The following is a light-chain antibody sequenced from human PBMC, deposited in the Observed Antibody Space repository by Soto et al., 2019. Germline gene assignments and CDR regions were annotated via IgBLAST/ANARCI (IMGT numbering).Light chain of an antibody. V-gene: IGLV1-44*01. Sequence: QSVLTQPPSASGTPGQRVTISCSGSSSNIGSKTVNWYQQLPGTAPKLLIYSNNQRPSGAPDRFSGSKSGTSASLAISGLQSEDEADYYCAAWDDSLNGWVFGGGTKLTVL. CDR3: AAWDDSLNGWV. CDR2: SNN. CDR1: SSNIGSKT. J-gene: IGLJ3*02.